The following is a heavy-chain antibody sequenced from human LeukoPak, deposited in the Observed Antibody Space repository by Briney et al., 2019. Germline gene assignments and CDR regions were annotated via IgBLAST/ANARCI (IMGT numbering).Heavy chain of an antibody. Sequence: GGSLRLSCAASGFIVSHNYMSWVRQAPGKGLESVSLIYSGGSTYYADSVKGRFTISRDNAKNSLYLQMNSLRAEDTAVYYCAELGITMIGGVWGKGTTVTISS. CDR2: IYSGGST. CDR3: AELGITMIGGV. D-gene: IGHD3-10*02. V-gene: IGHV3-53*01. CDR1: GFIVSHNY. J-gene: IGHJ6*04.